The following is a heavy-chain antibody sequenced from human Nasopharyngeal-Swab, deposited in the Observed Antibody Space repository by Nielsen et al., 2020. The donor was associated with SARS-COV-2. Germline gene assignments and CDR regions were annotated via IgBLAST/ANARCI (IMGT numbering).Heavy chain of an antibody. CDR1: GFNFDDYG. Sequence: GESLKISCAASGFNFDDYGMHWVRQAPGKGLEWVGVIWLNGSKKFYADSVTGRFSISRDNSKNTVFLQMNSLRAEDTAVNYCARDRMVLDMARILGFFYYTLDVWGQGTTVTVSS. J-gene: IGHJ6*02. D-gene: IGHD5-24*01. V-gene: IGHV3-33*01. CDR2: IWLNGSKK. CDR3: ARDRMVLDMARILGFFYYTLDV.